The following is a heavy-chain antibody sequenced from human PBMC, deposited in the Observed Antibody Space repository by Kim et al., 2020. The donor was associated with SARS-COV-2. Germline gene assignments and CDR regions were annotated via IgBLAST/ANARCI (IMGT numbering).Heavy chain of an antibody. Sequence: SETLSLTCTVSGGSISSGGYYWSWIRQHPGKGLEWIGYIYYSGSTYYNPSLKSRVTISVDTSKNQFSLKLSSVTAADTAVYYCASGGTYDSSGYYYTDVGWFDPWGQGTLVTVSS. CDR1: GGSISSGGYY. J-gene: IGHJ5*02. CDR2: IYYSGST. CDR3: ASGGTYDSSGYYYTDVGWFDP. V-gene: IGHV4-31*03. D-gene: IGHD3-22*01.